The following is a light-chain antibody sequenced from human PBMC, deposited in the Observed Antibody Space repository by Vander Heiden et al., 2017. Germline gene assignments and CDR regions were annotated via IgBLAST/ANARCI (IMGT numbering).Light chain of an antibody. J-gene: IGKJ1*01. CDR1: QGISSY. V-gene: IGKV1-8*01. Sequence: IRMTQSPSSISASPGDRVTITCRASQGISSYLAWYQQKPGKAPKLLIDVASTLQSGVPSRFSGSGSGTDFTLTIGFLQSEDFASYYCQQYYNYPRTFGQGTKVEIK. CDR2: VAS. CDR3: QQYYNYPRT.